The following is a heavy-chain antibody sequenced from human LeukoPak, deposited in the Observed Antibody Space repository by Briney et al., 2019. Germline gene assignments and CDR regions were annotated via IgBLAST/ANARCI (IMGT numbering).Heavy chain of an antibody. CDR2: ISYTGTYI. CDR1: AFSLNAYN. V-gene: IGHV3-21*04. J-gene: IGHJ4*02. CDR3: VRDRGTYRPIDY. Sequence: GGSLRLSCAASAFSLNAYNMNWVRQAPGKGLEWVSSISYTGTYIYCADSVKGRFTISRDNAQNSLYLQMNSLSAEDTAIYYCVRDRGTYRPIDYWGQGTLVTVSS. D-gene: IGHD1-26*01.